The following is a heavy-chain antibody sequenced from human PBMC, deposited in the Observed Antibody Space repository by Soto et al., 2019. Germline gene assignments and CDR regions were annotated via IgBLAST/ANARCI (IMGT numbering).Heavy chain of an antibody. CDR1: GFTFSSYA. V-gene: IGHV3-23*01. J-gene: IGHJ4*02. CDR2: ISGSGGST. CDR3: SYYSDSSVDY. Sequence: GGSLRLSCAASGFTFSSYAMSWVRQAPGKGLEWVSAISGSGGSTYYADSVKGRFTISRDNSKNTLYLQMNSLRAEDTAVYFCSYYSDSSVDYWGQGTLVTVSS. D-gene: IGHD3-22*01.